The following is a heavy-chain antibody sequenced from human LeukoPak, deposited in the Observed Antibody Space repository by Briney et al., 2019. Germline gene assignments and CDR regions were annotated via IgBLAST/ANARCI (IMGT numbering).Heavy chain of an antibody. J-gene: IGHJ4*02. CDR1: GYTFTSYY. Sequence: ASVKVSCKASGYTFTSYYMHWVRQAPGQGLEWMGMINPSGGSTSYAQKFQSRVTITRNTSISTAYMELSSLRSEDTAVYYCARARITMVRGVIQYYFDYWGQGTLVTVSS. V-gene: IGHV1-46*01. CDR2: INPSGGST. CDR3: ARARITMVRGVIQYYFDY. D-gene: IGHD3-10*01.